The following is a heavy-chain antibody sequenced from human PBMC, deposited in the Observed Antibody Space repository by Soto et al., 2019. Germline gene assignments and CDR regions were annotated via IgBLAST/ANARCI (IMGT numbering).Heavy chain of an antibody. J-gene: IGHJ4*02. CDR1: GGSFSGYY. CDR2: INHSGST. Sequence: QVQLQQWGAGLLKPSETLSLTCAVYGGSFSGYYWTWIRQPPGTGLEWIGEINHSGSTNYNPSLKSRVTKSVDTSKKQFSLKLTSVTAADTAVYYCARDKITGLFDYWGQGTLFTVSS. D-gene: IGHD2-8*02. CDR3: ARDKITGLFDY. V-gene: IGHV4-34*01.